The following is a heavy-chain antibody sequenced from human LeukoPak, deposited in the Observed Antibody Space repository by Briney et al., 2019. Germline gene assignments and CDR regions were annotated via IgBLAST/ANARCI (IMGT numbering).Heavy chain of an antibody. CDR1: GGSISSNNW. V-gene: IGHV4-4*02. CDR3: GRLMAGLD. J-gene: IGHJ4*02. Sequence: PSETLSLTCAVSGGSISSNNWWSWVRQPPGRGLEWIADIYHTGSTNYSPSPKSRVTISVDKSKNQFFLKLNSVTAADTAVYYCGRLMAGLDWGQGTLVTVSS. D-gene: IGHD6-19*01. CDR2: IYHTGST.